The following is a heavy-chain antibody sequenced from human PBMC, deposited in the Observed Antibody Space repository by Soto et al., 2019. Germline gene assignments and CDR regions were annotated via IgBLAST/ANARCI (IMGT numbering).Heavy chain of an antibody. CDR2: ISTYNGNT. CDR3: ARTLPYGSGSSLPWRWFVP. V-gene: IGHV1-18*01. D-gene: IGHD3-10*01. J-gene: IGHJ5*02. CDR1: GYSFSTYG. Sequence: QVQLVQSAAEVKKPGASVKVSCRTSGYSFSTYGISWVRQAPGQGLEWMAWISTYNGNTKYAQKFQGRVTMTTDTSTSTVYTHLRRLRSADPALYYSARTLPYGSGSSLPWRWFVPWCQGTLVIVSS.